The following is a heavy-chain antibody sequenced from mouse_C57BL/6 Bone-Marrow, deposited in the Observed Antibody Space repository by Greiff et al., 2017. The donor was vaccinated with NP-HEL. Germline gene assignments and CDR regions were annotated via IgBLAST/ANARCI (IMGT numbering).Heavy chain of an antibody. CDR3: ASSSYYYGSSRYFDV. D-gene: IGHD1-1*01. J-gene: IGHJ1*03. Sequence: QVQLQQSGAELARPGASVKLSCKASGYTFTSYGISWVKQRTGQGLEWIGEIYPRSGNTYYNEKFKGKATLTADKSSSTAYMELRSLTSEDSAVYFCASSSYYYGSSRYFDVWGTGTTVTVSS. CDR2: IYPRSGNT. V-gene: IGHV1-81*01. CDR1: GYTFTSYG.